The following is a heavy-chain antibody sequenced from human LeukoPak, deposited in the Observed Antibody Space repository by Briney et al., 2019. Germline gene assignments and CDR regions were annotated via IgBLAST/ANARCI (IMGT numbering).Heavy chain of an antibody. J-gene: IGHJ3*01. Sequence: PSETLSLTCAVSGASINNYYWSWIRQPPGKGLEWIGGIDQSGSANYNPALKSRVSTSVDTSNNNFSLRLTSVTAADTGVYYCARADVVLHGYQFAFDVWGPGTQVIVSS. CDR1: GASINNYY. CDR2: IDQSGSA. CDR3: ARADVVLHGYQFAFDV. D-gene: IGHD3-10*01. V-gene: IGHV4-34*01.